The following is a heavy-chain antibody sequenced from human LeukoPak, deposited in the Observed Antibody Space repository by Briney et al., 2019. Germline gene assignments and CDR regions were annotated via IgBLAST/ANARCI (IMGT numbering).Heavy chain of an antibody. Sequence: GGSLTLSCAASGFTFSSYTMNWVRQAPGKGLEWVSYISNSGSTIYYADSVKGRFTISRDNAKNSLYLQMNSLRDEDTAVYYCAKPFQQLLLWFGELSVWGQGTVVTVS. J-gene: IGHJ4*02. CDR1: GFTFSSYT. CDR2: ISNSGSTI. CDR3: AKPFQQLLLWFGELSV. D-gene: IGHD3-10*01. V-gene: IGHV3-48*02.